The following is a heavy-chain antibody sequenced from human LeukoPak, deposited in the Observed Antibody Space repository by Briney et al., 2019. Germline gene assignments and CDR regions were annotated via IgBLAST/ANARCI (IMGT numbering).Heavy chain of an antibody. CDR3: ARRYTRITMVRVHYYYYYYMDV. V-gene: IGHV4-39*07. CDR2: IFYSGST. CDR1: GGSFSTSNYY. D-gene: IGHD3-10*01. Sequence: SSETLSLTCTVSGGSFSTSNYYWGWIRQPPGKGLEWIGNIFYSGSTYYSPSLKSRVTISLDTSRNQFSLKLSSVTAADTAVYYCARRYTRITMVRVHYYYYYYMDVWGKGTTVTISS. J-gene: IGHJ6*03.